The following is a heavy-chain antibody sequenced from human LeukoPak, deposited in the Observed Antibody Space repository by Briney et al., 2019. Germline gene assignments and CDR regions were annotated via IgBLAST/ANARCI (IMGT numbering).Heavy chain of an antibody. J-gene: IGHJ5*02. D-gene: IGHD1-20*01. CDR1: GASLSAYH. CDR2: IKPSGIT. Sequence: SEPLSLTCAIDGASLSAYHWTWIRQPPGKGLEWIGEIKPSGITNYNPSLKSRVTLSIDTSKNQFSLKVASVTAADMAVYYCAKVRGCNVHNCLLGGWFDPWGQGTLVTVSS. CDR3: AKVRGCNVHNCLLGGWFDP. V-gene: IGHV4-34*01.